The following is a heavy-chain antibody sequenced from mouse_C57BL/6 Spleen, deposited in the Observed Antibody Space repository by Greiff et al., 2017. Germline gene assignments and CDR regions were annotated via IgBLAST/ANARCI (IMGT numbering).Heavy chain of an antibody. CDR3: ASELGRVYYFDY. CDR2: INPSNGGT. D-gene: IGHD4-1*01. CDR1: GYTFTSYW. Sequence: QVHVKQPGTELVKPGASVKLSCKASGYTFTSYWMHWVKQRPGQGLEWIGNINPSNGGTNYNEKFKSKATLTVDKSSSTAYMQLSSLTSEDSAVYYCASELGRVYYFDYWGQGTTLTVSS. J-gene: IGHJ2*01. V-gene: IGHV1-53*01.